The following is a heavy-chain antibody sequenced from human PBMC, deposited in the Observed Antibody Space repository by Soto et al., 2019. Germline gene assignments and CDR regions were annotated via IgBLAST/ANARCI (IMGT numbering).Heavy chain of an antibody. V-gene: IGHV4-31*03. D-gene: IGHD3-22*01. Sequence: QVQLQESGPGLVKPSQTLSLTCTVSGGSISSGGYYWSWIRQHPGKGLEWIGYIYYSGSTYYNPCLKWRVTISVDTSKNQFSLKLSSVAAADTAVYYCARDRGYYDSSGSPSDAFDIWGQGTMVTVSS. CDR3: ARDRGYYDSSGSPSDAFDI. J-gene: IGHJ3*02. CDR2: IYYSGST. CDR1: GGSISSGGYY.